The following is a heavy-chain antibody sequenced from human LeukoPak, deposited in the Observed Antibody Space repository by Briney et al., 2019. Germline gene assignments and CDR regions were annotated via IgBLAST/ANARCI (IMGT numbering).Heavy chain of an antibody. CDR3: AKDWMKYTLDY. CDR1: GFTFSSSG. V-gene: IGHV3-33*06. CDR2: IWYDGDKK. Sequence: GRSLRLSCAASGFTFSSSGMHWVRQAPGKGLEWVAVIWYDGDKKYYADSVKGRFTISRDNSKNTLYLQMNSLRAEDTAVYYCAKDWMKYTLDYWGQGSLVTVSS. D-gene: IGHD6-6*01. J-gene: IGHJ4*02.